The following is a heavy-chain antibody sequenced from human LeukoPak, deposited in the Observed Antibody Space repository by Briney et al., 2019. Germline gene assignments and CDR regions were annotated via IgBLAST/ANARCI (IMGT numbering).Heavy chain of an antibody. CDR3: ARDLNYDFWSGYGY. CDR1: GYTLTELS. D-gene: IGHD3-3*01. J-gene: IGHJ4*02. CDR2: FDPEDGET. Sequence: ASVKVSCKVSGYTLTELSMHWVRQAPGKGLERMGGFDPEDGETIYAQKFQGRVTMTEDTSTDTAYMEVSSLRSEDTAVYYCARDLNYDFWSGYGYWGQGTLVTVSS. V-gene: IGHV1-24*01.